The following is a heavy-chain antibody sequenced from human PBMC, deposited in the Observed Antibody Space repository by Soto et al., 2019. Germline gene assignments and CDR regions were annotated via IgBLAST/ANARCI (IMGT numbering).Heavy chain of an antibody. CDR2: ISGNSFTT. CDR3: ARGRGGLMY. V-gene: IGHV3-23*01. J-gene: IGHJ4*02. D-gene: IGHD2-15*01. CDR1: GFTFRNYG. Sequence: EVQLLESGGDSVQPGGSLRLSCAASGFTFRNYGMTWVRQAPGKGLEWVSSISGNSFTTFYADSVEGRLTISRDNSKNMLFMQMTSLRGEDTAVYYCARGRGGLMYWGRGTLVTVSS.